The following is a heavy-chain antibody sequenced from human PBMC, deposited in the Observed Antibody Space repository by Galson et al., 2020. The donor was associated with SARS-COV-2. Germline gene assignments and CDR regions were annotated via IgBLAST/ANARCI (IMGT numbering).Heavy chain of an antibody. CDR2: ISSSGSTI. Sequence: TGGSLRLSCAASGFTSSSYEMNWVRQAPGKGLEWVSYISSSGSTIYYADSVKGRFTISRDNAKNSLYLQMNSLRAEDTAVYYCARVYYGSGSYYSYYYYYGMDVWGQGTTVTVSS. J-gene: IGHJ6*02. V-gene: IGHV3-48*03. CDR3: ARVYYGSGSYYSYYYYYGMDV. D-gene: IGHD3-10*01. CDR1: GFTSSSYE.